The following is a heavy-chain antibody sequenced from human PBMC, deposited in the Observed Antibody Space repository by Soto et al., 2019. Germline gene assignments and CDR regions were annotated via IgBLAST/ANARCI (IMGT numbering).Heavy chain of an antibody. J-gene: IGHJ6*02. Sequence: PSETLSLTCPVSGFSVSSGSYYWSWIRQPPGKGLEWIGYIYYSGSTNYNPSLKSRVTISVDTSKNQFSLKLSSVTAADTAVYYCARDRKTTVVTPYYYYGMDVWGQGTTVTVSS. D-gene: IGHD4-17*01. CDR2: IYYSGST. CDR1: GFSVSSGSYY. CDR3: ARDRKTTVVTPYYYYGMDV. V-gene: IGHV4-61*01.